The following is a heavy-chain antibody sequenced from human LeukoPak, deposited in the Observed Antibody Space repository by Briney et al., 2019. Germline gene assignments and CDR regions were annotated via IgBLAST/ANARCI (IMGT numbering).Heavy chain of an antibody. CDR3: ARERDCSGGSCWVDY. CDR1: GFTFSSYA. V-gene: IGHV3-23*01. Sequence: GGSLRLSCAASGFTFSSYAMSWVRQAPGKGLEWVSAISGSGGSTYYADSVKGRFTISRDNAKNSLYLQMNSLRAEDTAVYHCARERDCSGGSCWVDYWGQGTLVTVSS. CDR2: ISGSGGST. D-gene: IGHD2-15*01. J-gene: IGHJ4*02.